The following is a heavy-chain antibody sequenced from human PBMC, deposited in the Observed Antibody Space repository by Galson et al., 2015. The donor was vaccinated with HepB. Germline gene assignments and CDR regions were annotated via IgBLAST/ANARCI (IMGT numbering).Heavy chain of an antibody. D-gene: IGHD1-26*01. CDR3: AKRRRRRWELPTGGDFQH. CDR1: GGSFSGYY. CDR2: INHSGST. V-gene: IGHV4-34*01. Sequence: ETLSLTCAVYGGSFSGYYWSWIRQPPGKGLEWIGEINHSGSTNYNPSLKSRVTISVDTSKNQFSLKLSSVTAADTAVYYCAKRRRRRWELPTGGDFQHWGQGTLVTVSS. J-gene: IGHJ1*01.